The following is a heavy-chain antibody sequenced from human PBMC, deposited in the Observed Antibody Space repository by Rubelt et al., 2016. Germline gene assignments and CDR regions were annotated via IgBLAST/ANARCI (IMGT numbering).Heavy chain of an antibody. CDR3: AGGITIFGVASGYFDY. CDR1: GGSISSYY. D-gene: IGHD3-3*01. V-gene: IGHV4-59*01. J-gene: IGHJ4*02. Sequence: QVQLQESGPGLVKPSETLSLTCTVSGGSISSYYWSWIRQPPGKGLEWIGYIYYSGRPNYNPSLKSRVTRSVDTSKNQFSLKLSSVTAADTAVYYCAGGITIFGVASGYFDYWGQGTLVTVSS. CDR2: IYYSGRP.